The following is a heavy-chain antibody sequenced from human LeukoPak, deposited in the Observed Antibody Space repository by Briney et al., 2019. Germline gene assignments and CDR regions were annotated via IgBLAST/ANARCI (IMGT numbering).Heavy chain of an antibody. V-gene: IGHV4-59*01. CDR2: IYYSGST. CDR3: ARALSGTYGLFQH. Sequence: SETLSLTCAIYGGSFSTYYWSWIRQPPGKGLEWIGYIYYSGSTYYNPSLRSRVTISVDTSKNQFSLNLNSVTAADTAVYYCARALSGTYGLFQHWGQGTLVTVSS. CDR1: GGSFSTYY. J-gene: IGHJ1*01. D-gene: IGHD1-26*01.